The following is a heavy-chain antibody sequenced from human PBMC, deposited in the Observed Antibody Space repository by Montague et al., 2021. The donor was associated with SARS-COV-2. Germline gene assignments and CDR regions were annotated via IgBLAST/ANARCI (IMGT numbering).Heavy chain of an antibody. CDR2: INHGGII. Sequence: SETLSLTCAVYGGSFSGYHWNWIRQPPGKGLEWIGEINHGGIINYNPSLKSRLTISADTSKNQFSLKLTSVAAADTAVYYCARLRDGVVPSPILGVGPYYSYYFIDVWGKGTTVTVSS. V-gene: IGHV4-34*01. J-gene: IGHJ6*03. CDR3: ARLRDGVVPSPILGVGPYYSYYFIDV. D-gene: IGHD3-10*01. CDR1: GGSFSGYH.